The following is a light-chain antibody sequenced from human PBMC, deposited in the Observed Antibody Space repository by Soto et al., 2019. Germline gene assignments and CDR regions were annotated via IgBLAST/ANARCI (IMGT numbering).Light chain of an antibody. CDR3: QQYKSFSLT. CDR2: KTS. CDR1: QSINNW. Sequence: DIQMTQSPSTLSASVGDRVTITCRASQSINNWLAWYQQKPGKAPKLLIYKTSGLESGVPSRFSGSGSGTEFSLTISSLQPDDFATYYCQQYKSFSLTFGGGTRVEVK. J-gene: IGKJ4*01. V-gene: IGKV1-5*03.